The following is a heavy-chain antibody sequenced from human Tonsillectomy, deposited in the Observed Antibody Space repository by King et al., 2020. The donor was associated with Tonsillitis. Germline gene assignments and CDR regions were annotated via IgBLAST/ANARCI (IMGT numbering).Heavy chain of an antibody. V-gene: IGHV3-30*04. J-gene: IGHJ6*02. CDR3: VAEYYYDSSGPDGLDF. D-gene: IGHD3-22*01. CDR2: ILYDGSNK. CDR1: GFTFSSYA. Sequence: QLVQSGGGVVQPGRSLRLSCAASGFTFSSYAMHWVRQAPGKGLEWVAVILYDGSNKYYADSVKGRFTISRDSSKNTLYLQMNSLRAEDTAVYYCVAEYYYDSSGPDGLDFWGQGPTFPVSS.